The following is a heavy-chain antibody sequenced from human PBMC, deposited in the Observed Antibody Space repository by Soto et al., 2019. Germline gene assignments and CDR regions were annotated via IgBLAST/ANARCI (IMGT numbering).Heavy chain of an antibody. J-gene: IGHJ1*01. D-gene: IGHD6-13*01. Sequence: QVQLVQSGAEVKKPGASVKVSCKASGYTFTSYGISWVRQAPGQGLEWMGWISAYNGNTNYAQKLQGRVTMTTDTSTGEAYVELRELRSADKAVYYCGREGYGYWDSQLFQLWGQGTLVTVSS. V-gene: IGHV1-18*04. CDR1: GYTFTSYG. CDR2: ISAYNGNT. CDR3: GREGYGYWDSQLFQL.